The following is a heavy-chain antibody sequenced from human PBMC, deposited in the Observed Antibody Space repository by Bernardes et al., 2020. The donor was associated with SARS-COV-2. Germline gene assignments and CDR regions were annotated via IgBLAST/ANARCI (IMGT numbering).Heavy chain of an antibody. CDR3: ARGGHCSSTSCYNRGDYFDY. J-gene: IGHJ4*02. V-gene: IGHV3-64*01. Sequence: GGSLRLSCAASGFSFSSYSMHWVRQAPGKGLEYVSAISSDGDSTYYTKSVKGRFTISRDNSKKTLDLQMGSLRAEDMAMYYCARGGHCSSTSCYNRGDYFDYWGQGILVTVSS. CDR1: GFSFSSYS. CDR2: ISSDGDST. D-gene: IGHD2-2*02.